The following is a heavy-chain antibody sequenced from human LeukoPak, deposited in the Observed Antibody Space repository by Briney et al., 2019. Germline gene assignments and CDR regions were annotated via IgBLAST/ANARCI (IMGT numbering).Heavy chain of an antibody. CDR2: IIPILGIA. CDR3: ARETYYDSSVENYYYYYGMDV. CDR1: GGTFSSYA. J-gene: IGHJ6*02. V-gene: IGHV1-69*04. Sequence: SVKVSCKASGGTFSSYAISWVRQAPGQGLEWMGWIIPILGIANYAQKFQGRVTITADKSTSTAYMELSSLRSEDTAVYYCARETYYDSSVENYYYYYGMDVWGQGTTVTVSS. D-gene: IGHD3-22*01.